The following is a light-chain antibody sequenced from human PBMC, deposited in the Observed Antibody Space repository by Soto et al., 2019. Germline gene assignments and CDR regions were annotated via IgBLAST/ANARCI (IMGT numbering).Light chain of an antibody. J-gene: IGKJ1*01. V-gene: IGKV3-20*01. CDR3: QQYGSSPPRT. Sequence: EIVLLPSPGTLSLSPVERATLSCRASQSVSTYLAWYQQKPGQAPRLLISDASNRATGIPARFSGSGSGADFTLSISRLEPEDFAVYYGQQYGSSPPRTVGQGTKVDIK. CDR1: QSVSTY. CDR2: DAS.